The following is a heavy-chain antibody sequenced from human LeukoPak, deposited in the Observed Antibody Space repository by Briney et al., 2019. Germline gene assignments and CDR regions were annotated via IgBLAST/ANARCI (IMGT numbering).Heavy chain of an antibody. CDR3: TRGLTGGLDS. CDR2: ISSSSSYR. CDR1: GFTFSRYS. V-gene: IGHV3-21*01. J-gene: IGHJ5*01. D-gene: IGHD1-26*01. Sequence: KSGGSLRLSCEASGFTFSRYSMNWVRQAPGKGLEWVSSISSSSSYRYYADSVKGRFTISRDNAKNSLYLQMNSLRAGDTAVYYCTRGLTGGLDSWGQGTLVTVPS.